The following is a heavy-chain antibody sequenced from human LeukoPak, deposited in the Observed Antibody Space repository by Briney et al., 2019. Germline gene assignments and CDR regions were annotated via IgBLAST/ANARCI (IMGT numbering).Heavy chain of an antibody. D-gene: IGHD6-13*01. V-gene: IGHV1-18*01. CDR2: ISAYNGNT. CDR1: GYTFTSYG. Sequence: GASVTVSFKGSGYTFTSYGISWVRQAPGQGLEGMGWISAYNGNTNYAQKLQGRVTMTTDASTSTAYMELRSLRSDDTAVYYCARRYSSSWYSDYWGQGTLVTVSS. J-gene: IGHJ4*02. CDR3: ARRYSSSWYSDY.